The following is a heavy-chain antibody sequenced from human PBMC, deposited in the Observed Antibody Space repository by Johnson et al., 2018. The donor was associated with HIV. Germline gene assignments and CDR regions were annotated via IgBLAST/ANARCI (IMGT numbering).Heavy chain of an antibody. CDR2: ISYDGSNK. Sequence: QVQLVESGGGVVQPGRSLRLSCAASGFSFSIYAMHWVRQAPGKGLEWVAVISYDGSNKYYADSVKGRFTISRDNSKNTLYLQMNSLRAEDTAVYYCALRDGYNYELDPVRHFDIWGQGTMVTVSS. V-gene: IGHV3-30-3*01. CDR1: GFSFSIYA. CDR3: ALRDGYNYELDPVRHFDI. J-gene: IGHJ3*02. D-gene: IGHD5-24*01.